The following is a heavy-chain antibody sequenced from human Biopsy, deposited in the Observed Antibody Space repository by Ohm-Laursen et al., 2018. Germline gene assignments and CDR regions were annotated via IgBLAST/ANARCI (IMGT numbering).Heavy chain of an antibody. J-gene: IGHJ4*02. CDR1: GGSFTGHY. CDR3: ARGSNDSGGLYFPR. CDR2: ISCTGYT. D-gene: IGHD4-23*01. V-gene: IGHV4-59*11. Sequence: SDTLSLTCTVSGGSFTGHYWSWIRQPPGKGLEWIGHISCTGYTSYNASLKSRVTISVDTSRNHFSLGLSSLTAADTAVYYCARGSNDSGGLYFPRWGQGTLLTVSS.